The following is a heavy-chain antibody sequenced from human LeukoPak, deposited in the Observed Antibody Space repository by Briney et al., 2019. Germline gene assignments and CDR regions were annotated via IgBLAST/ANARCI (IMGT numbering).Heavy chain of an antibody. J-gene: IGHJ4*02. CDR1: GGSISSYY. CDR2: IYYSGST. D-gene: IGHD5-12*01. V-gene: IGHV4-59*01. CDR3: ARERYSGYEDN. Sequence: PSETLSLTCTVSGGSISSYYWSRIRQPPGKGLEWIGYIYYSGSTNYNPSLKSRVTISVDTSKNQFSLKLSSVTAADTAAYYCARERYSGYEDNWGQGTLVTVSS.